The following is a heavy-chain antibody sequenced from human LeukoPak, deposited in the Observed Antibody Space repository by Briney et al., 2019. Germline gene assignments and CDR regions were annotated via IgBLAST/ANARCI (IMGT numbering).Heavy chain of an antibody. V-gene: IGHV3-48*03. Sequence: GGSLRLSCAASGFTFSSYEMNWVRQAPGKGLEWVSYISSSGSTIYYADSVKGRFTISRDNAKNSLYLQMNSLRAEDTAVYYCARTLSGSYYRGNWFDPWGQGTLVTVSS. CDR1: GFTFSSYE. J-gene: IGHJ5*02. D-gene: IGHD3-10*01. CDR2: ISSSGSTI. CDR3: ARTLSGSYYRGNWFDP.